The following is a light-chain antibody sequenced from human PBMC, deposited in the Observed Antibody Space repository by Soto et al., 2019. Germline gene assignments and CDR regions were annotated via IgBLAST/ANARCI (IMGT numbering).Light chain of an antibody. CDR2: AAS. CDR3: QRYNSAPWA. V-gene: IGKV1-27*01. J-gene: IGKJ1*01. CDR1: QGISNY. Sequence: DIQMTQSPSSLSASVGDRVTITCRASQGISNYLAWYQQKPGKVPKLLIYAASTLQSGVPSRLSGSGSVTDFTIPISSLQPEDVATSYCQRYNSAPWAFGQGTKVEIK.